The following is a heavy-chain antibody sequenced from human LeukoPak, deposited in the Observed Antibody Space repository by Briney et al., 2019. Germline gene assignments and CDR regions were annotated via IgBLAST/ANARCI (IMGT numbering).Heavy chain of an antibody. Sequence: GGPLRLSCAASGFTFSSYAMSWVRQAPGKGLEWVSAISGSGGSTYYADSVKGRFTISRDNSKNTLYLQMNSLRAEDTAVFYWAKAGYDILTGYGGDWGQGTLVTVSS. CDR2: ISGSGGST. V-gene: IGHV3-23*01. CDR3: AKAGYDILTGYGGD. D-gene: IGHD3-9*01. CDR1: GFTFSSYA. J-gene: IGHJ4*02.